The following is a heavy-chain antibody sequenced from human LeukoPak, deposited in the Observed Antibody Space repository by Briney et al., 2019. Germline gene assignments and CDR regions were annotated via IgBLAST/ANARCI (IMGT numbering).Heavy chain of an antibody. V-gene: IGHV3-23*01. J-gene: IGHJ4*02. CDR1: GFTFSSYA. Sequence: GGSLRLSCAASGFTFSSYAMSWVRQAPGKGLEWVSAISGSGGSTYYADSVKGRFTISRDNSKNTLYLQVNSLRAEDTAVYYCAKDLGTYYYGSGSYFDYWGQGTLVTVSS. CDR3: AKDLGTYYYGSGSYFDY. D-gene: IGHD3-10*01. CDR2: ISGSGGST.